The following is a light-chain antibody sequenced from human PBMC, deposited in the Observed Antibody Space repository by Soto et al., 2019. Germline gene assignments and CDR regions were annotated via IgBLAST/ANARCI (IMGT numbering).Light chain of an antibody. CDR3: QQYNNWPYT. CDR1: QSISGT. CDR2: DAS. V-gene: IGKV3-15*01. Sequence: EIVMTQSPATLSVSPGERATLSCRASQSISGTLAWYQQKPGQAPRLLIFDASTRATGIPASFSGSGSGTEFTLTISSLQSEDFAVYYCQQYNNWPYTFGQGTKLAIK. J-gene: IGKJ2*01.